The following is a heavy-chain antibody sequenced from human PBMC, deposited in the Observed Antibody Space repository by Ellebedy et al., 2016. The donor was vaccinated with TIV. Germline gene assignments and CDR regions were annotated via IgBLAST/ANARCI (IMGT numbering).Heavy chain of an antibody. CDR1: GYSFTSFW. D-gene: IGHD3-10*01. CDR3: AKAMIRGITNDPFDI. J-gene: IGHJ3*02. CDR2: IYPGDSDT. V-gene: IGHV5-51*01. Sequence: GESLKISXTGSGYSFTSFWIGWVRQMPGKGLKWMGIIYPGDSDTRYSPSFQGQVTISADKSTSTAYLQWSSLKASDTAMYYCAKAMIRGITNDPFDIWGQGTMVTVSS.